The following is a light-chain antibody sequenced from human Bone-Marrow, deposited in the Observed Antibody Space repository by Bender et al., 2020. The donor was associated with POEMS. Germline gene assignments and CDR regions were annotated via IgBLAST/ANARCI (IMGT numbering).Light chain of an antibody. CDR1: NIGSKS. CDR3: QAWDSGTGV. J-gene: IGLJ1*01. Sequence: SYVLTQPPSVSVAPGQTARIPCGGDNIGSKSVHWYQQKPGQAPVLVIYQDTKRPSGIPERFTGSNSGPTATLTISETGTIDEADYYCQAWDSGTGVFGTGTKVTVL. V-gene: IGLV3-21*01. CDR2: QDT.